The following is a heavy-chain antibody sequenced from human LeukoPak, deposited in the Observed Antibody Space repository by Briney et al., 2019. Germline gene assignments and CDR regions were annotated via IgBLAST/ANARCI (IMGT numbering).Heavy chain of an antibody. CDR1: GFTFSSNW. Sequence: AGGSLRLSCAASGFTFSSNWMHWVRQGPGKGLVWVSRINSDGSSTNYADSVKGRFTISRDNAKNTLYPQMNSLRAEDTAVYYCAKAGGSAWYEYWGQGSLVTVSS. D-gene: IGHD6-13*01. CDR3: AKAGGSAWYEY. CDR2: INSDGSST. V-gene: IGHV3-74*01. J-gene: IGHJ4*02.